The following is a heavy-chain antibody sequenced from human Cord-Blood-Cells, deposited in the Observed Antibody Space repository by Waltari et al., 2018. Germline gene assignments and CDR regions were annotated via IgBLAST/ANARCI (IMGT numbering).Heavy chain of an antibody. J-gene: IGHJ3*02. CDR3: ARGRTQQNDAFDI. CDR2: INAGNGNT. V-gene: IGHV1-3*01. D-gene: IGHD2-2*01. Sequence: QVQLVQSGAEVKKPGASVKVSCKASGYTFTSSAMHWVRQAPGQRLEWMGWINAGNGNTKYSQKFQGRVTITRDTSASTAYMELSSLRSEDTAVYYCARGRTQQNDAFDIWGQGTMVTVSS. CDR1: GYTFTSSA.